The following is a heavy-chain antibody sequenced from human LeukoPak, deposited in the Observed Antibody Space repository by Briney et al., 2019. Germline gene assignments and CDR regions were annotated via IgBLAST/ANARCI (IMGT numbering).Heavy chain of an antibody. CDR3: AKTVSGSHSYQGGGY. J-gene: IGHJ4*02. CDR1: GFTFSDYY. Sequence: GALRLSCAVSGFTFSDYYMSWIRQAPGKGLELISYISSRSSYTDYADSVKGRFTISRDNAKNSLYLQMNSLRAEDTAVYFCAKTVSGSHSYQGGGYWGQGTLVTVST. D-gene: IGHD3-16*02. V-gene: IGHV3-11*03. CDR2: ISSRSSYT.